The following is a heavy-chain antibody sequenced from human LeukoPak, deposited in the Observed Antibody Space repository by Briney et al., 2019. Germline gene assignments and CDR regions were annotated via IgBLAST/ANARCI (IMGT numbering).Heavy chain of an antibody. CDR3: ARGTDGFGEFMWFDP. CDR1: GGTFSSYA. V-gene: IGHV1-69*06. CDR2: IIPIFGTA. Sequence: ASVKVSCKASGGTFSSYAISWVRQAPGQGLEWMGGIIPIFGTANYAQKFQGRVTITADKSTSTAYMELSSLRSEDTAVYYCARGTDGFGEFMWFDPWGQGTLVTVSS. J-gene: IGHJ5*02. D-gene: IGHD3-10*01.